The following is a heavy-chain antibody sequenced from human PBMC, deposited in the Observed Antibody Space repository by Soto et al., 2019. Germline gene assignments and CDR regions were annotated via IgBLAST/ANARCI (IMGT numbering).Heavy chain of an antibody. V-gene: IGHV3-23*01. CDR3: AKGSYSSSFTWFVH. Sequence: EVQLLESGGGLVQPGGSLRLSCAASGFTFSSYAMSWFRQAPVKGLEWVSAISGSGGSTYYADSLKGRFTISRDNSQNRLNMQLNNLGAGETAVYKCAKGSYSSSFTWFVHWGQGTKVTVCS. CDR1: GFTFSSYA. D-gene: IGHD6-13*01. CDR2: ISGSGGST. J-gene: IGHJ5*02.